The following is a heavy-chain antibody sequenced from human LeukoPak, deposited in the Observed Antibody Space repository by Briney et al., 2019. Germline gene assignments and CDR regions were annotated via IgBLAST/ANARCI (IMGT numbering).Heavy chain of an antibody. CDR1: GGSFSGYY. CDR2: INHSGST. J-gene: IGHJ5*02. D-gene: IGHD4/OR15-4a*01. Sequence: SETLSLTCAVYGGSFSGYYWSWIRQPPGKGLEWIGEINHSGSTNYNPSLKSRVTISVDTSKNQFSLKLGSVTAADTAVYYCARLKGYGGNYNLWFDPWGQGTLVTVSS. CDR3: ARLKGYGGNYNLWFDP. V-gene: IGHV4-34*01.